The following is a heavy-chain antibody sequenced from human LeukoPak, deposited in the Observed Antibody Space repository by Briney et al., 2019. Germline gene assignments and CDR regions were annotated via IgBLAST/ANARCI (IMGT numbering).Heavy chain of an antibody. J-gene: IGHJ5*02. D-gene: IGHD1-26*01. Sequence: GGSLRLSCAAPGFTFSSYGMTWVRQAPGKGLEWVSYISGSSSTIYYADSVKGRFTISRDNAKNSLYLQLNSLRAEDTAVYYCARSLVVGATYPYHWGQGTLVTVSS. CDR1: GFTFSSYG. V-gene: IGHV3-48*01. CDR2: ISGSSSTI. CDR3: ARSLVVGATYPYH.